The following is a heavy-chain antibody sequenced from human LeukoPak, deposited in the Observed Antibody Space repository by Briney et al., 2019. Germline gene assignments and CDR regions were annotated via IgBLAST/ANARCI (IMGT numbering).Heavy chain of an antibody. CDR2: ISGSSLYI. CDR1: GFTFSPYS. Sequence: PEGSLRLSCAASGFTFSPYSMNWVRQAPGKGLEWVSSISGSSLYIYYADSVKGRFTISRDNAKNSLYLQMNSLRAEDTAVYYCARDPPYYGNSGYYYDYWGQGNLVTVSS. CDR3: ARDPPYYGNSGYYYDY. V-gene: IGHV3-21*01. D-gene: IGHD3-22*01. J-gene: IGHJ4*02.